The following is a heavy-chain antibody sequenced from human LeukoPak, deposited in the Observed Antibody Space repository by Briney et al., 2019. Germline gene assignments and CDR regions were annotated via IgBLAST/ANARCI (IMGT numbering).Heavy chain of an antibody. CDR2: IRYDGINK. V-gene: IGHV3-30*02. CDR3: AKAKDLYGSGSYYSFDD. Sequence: GGSLRLSCAASGFTFSSYGMHWVRQAPGKGLEWVAFIRYDGINKYYADSVEGRFAISRDNSKNTLYLQMNSLRVEDTALYYCAKAKDLYGSGSYYSFDDWGQGTLVTVSS. D-gene: IGHD3-10*01. CDR1: GFTFSSYG. J-gene: IGHJ4*02.